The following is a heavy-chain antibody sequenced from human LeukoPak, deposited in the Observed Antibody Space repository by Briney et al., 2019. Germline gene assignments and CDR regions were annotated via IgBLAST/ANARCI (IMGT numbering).Heavy chain of an antibody. CDR1: GGTFSSYA. J-gene: IGHJ4*02. Sequence: SVKVSCKASGGTFSSYAISWVRQAPGQGLEWMGGIIPIFGTANYAQKFQGRVTITADESTSTAYMELSSLRSEDTAVYYCASPVSRDDILTGYYNYWGQGTLVTVSS. D-gene: IGHD3-9*01. CDR3: ASPVSRDDILTGYYNY. CDR2: IIPIFGTA. V-gene: IGHV1-69*13.